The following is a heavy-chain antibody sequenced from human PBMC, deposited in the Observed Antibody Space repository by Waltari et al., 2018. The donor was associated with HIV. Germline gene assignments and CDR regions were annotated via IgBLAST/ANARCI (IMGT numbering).Heavy chain of an antibody. CDR2: ISRSSSFI. D-gene: IGHD5-12*01. CDR1: GFTFSRYT. Sequence: EMQLVESGGGLVKPGGSLRLSCGASGFTFSRYTMNWVSQAPGKGSEWVSSISRSSSFIYNADSLKGRFTISRDNVKSSLYLQMNSLRTEDTAVYYCAREEYSGYVGHAFDVWGQGTMVTVSS. J-gene: IGHJ3*01. V-gene: IGHV3-21*02. CDR3: AREEYSGYVGHAFDV.